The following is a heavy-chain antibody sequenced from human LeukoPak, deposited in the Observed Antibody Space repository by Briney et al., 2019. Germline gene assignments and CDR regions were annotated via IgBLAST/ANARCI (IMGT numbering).Heavy chain of an antibody. CDR3: ATGYGSGSSDAFDI. J-gene: IGHJ3*02. CDR2: IIPIFGTA. Sequence: SVKVSCKASGYTFTGYYMHWVRQAPGQGLEWMGGIIPIFGTANYAQKFQSRVTITADKSTSTAYMELSSLRSEDTAVYYCATGYGSGSSDAFDIWGQGTMVTVSS. D-gene: IGHD3-10*01. CDR1: GYTFTGYY. V-gene: IGHV1-69*06.